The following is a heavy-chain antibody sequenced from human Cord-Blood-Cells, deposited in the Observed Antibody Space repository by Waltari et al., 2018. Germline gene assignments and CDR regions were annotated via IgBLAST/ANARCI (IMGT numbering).Heavy chain of an antibody. CDR1: GGTFRSYA. J-gene: IGHJ3*02. CDR2: IIPIFGTA. V-gene: IGHV1-69*01. D-gene: IGHD2-21*01. CDR3: ARDYCGGDCYSHAFDI. Sequence: QVQLVQSGAEVKKPGSSVKVPCKASGGTFRSYAITWVRQAPGQGLEWMGGIIPIFGTANYAQKFQGRVTSTADESTSTAYMGLSSLRSEDTAVYYCARDYCGGDCYSHAFDIWGQGTMVTVSS.